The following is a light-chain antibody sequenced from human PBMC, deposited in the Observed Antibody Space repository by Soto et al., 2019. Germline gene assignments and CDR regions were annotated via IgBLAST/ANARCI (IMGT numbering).Light chain of an antibody. CDR3: SSYTRSSTLYV. Sequence: QSVLTQPASVSGSPGQSITISCTGTSSDVGAYNYVSWYQQRPGKAPKLMIYDVSNRPSGVSNRFSGSKSGNTASLTISGPQAEDEADYYCSSYTRSSTLYVFGTGTKVTVL. J-gene: IGLJ1*01. V-gene: IGLV2-14*01. CDR1: SSDVGAYNY. CDR2: DVS.